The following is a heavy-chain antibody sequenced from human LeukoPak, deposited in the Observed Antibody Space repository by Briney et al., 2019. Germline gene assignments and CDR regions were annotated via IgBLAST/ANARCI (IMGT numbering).Heavy chain of an antibody. Sequence: ASVKVSCXASGYTFTGYYMHWVRLAPGQGLEWMGWINPNSGGTNYAQKFQGRVTMTRDTSISTAYMELSRLRSDDMAVYYCARDRAVPTSLFFLGYYMDVWGKGTTVTVSS. V-gene: IGHV1-2*02. J-gene: IGHJ6*03. D-gene: IGHD4-11*01. CDR2: INPNSGGT. CDR1: GYTFTGYY. CDR3: ARDRAVPTSLFFLGYYMDV.